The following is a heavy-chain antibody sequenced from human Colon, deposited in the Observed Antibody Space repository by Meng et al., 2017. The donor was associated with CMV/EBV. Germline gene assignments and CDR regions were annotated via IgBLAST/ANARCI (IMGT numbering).Heavy chain of an antibody. CDR1: GFTFSCCA. D-gene: IGHD2-21*02. Sequence: GESLKISCAASGFTFSCCAMHWVRQAPGKGLEWVAIIAYDGSNKYYADSVKGRFTISRDNSKNTLYLQMNSLRGEDTAVYYCARDRVVTPLFTSYYYGMDVWGQGTTVTVSS. V-gene: IGHV3-30*03. CDR2: IAYDGSNK. J-gene: IGHJ6*02. CDR3: ARDRVVTPLFTSYYYGMDV.